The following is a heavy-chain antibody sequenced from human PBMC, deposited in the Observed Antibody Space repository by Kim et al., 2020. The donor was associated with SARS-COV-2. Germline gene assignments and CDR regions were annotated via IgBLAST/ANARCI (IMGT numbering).Heavy chain of an antibody. D-gene: IGHD3-10*01. V-gene: IGHV4-59*08. Sequence: SETLSLTCTVSGGSISSYYWSWIRQPPGKGLEWIGYIYYSGSTNYNPSLKSRVTISVDTSKNQFSLKLSSVTAADTAVYYCARQEALLWFGESGGWFDPWGQGTLVTVSS. CDR3: ARQEALLWFGESGGWFDP. CDR2: IYYSGST. CDR1: GGSISSYY. J-gene: IGHJ5*02.